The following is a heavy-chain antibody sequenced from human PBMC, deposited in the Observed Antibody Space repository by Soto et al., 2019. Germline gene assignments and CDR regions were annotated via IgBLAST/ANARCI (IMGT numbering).Heavy chain of an antibody. V-gene: IGHV4-59*01. CDR3: ALYCSSTSCYGQWDY. CDR2: IYYSGTT. CDR1: GGSISNYY. D-gene: IGHD2-2*01. J-gene: IGHJ4*02. Sequence: SATPCITWTGSGGSISNYYWSWIRRPPGKGLEWIGYIYYSGTTNYNPSLKSRVTISVDTSKNQFSLKLSSVTAADTAVYYCALYCSSTSCYGQWDYWGQGTLVTVSS.